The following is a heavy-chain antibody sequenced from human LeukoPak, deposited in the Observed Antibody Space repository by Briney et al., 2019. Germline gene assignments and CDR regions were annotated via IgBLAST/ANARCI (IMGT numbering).Heavy chain of an antibody. D-gene: IGHD3-10*01. CDR2: MYYSGST. J-gene: IGHJ4*02. CDR3: AKDRSGWPLDY. Sequence: SETLSLTCTVSGGSISSSSYYWGWIRQPPGEGLEWIGSMYYSGSTYYNPSLKSRVTISVDTSKNQFSLRLSSVTAADTAVYYCAKDRSGWPLDYWGQGTLVTVSS. CDR1: GGSISSSSYY. V-gene: IGHV4-39*07.